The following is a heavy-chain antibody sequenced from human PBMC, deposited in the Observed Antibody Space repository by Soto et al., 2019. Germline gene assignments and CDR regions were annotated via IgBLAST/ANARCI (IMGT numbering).Heavy chain of an antibody. V-gene: IGHV1-69*01. D-gene: IGHD6-13*01. CDR3: ASRSKAAAGKNYSDDGMDV. CDR2: IIPIFGTA. Sequence: QVQLVQSGAEVKKPGSSVKVSCTASGGTFSSYAISWVRQAPGQGLEWMGGIIPIFGTANYAQKFQGRVTITADESTRTAYMELSSLLSEDTAFYYCASRSKAAAGKNYSDDGMDVWGQGTTVTVSS. CDR1: GGTFSSYA. J-gene: IGHJ6*02.